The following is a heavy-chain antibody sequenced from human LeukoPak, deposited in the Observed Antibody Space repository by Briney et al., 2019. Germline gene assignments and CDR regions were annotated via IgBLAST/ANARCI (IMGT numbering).Heavy chain of an antibody. J-gene: IGHJ5*02. D-gene: IGHD3-10*01. CDR1: GDSISSYY. V-gene: IGHV4-59*01. CDR3: ASYYGSGSYYTA. CDR2: IYYSGST. Sequence: SETLSLTRTVSGDSISSYYWSWIRQPPGKGLEWIGYIYYSGSTNYNPCLKSRVTISVDTSKNQFSLKLSSVTAADTAVYYCASYYGSGSYYTAWGQGTLVTVSS.